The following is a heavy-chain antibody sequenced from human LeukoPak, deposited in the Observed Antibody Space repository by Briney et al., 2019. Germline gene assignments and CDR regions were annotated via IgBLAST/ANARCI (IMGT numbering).Heavy chain of an antibody. CDR1: GGSISSYY. J-gene: IGHJ5*02. CDR3: ARGIQLWLNWFDP. D-gene: IGHD5-18*01. V-gene: IGHV4-34*01. CDR2: INHSGST. Sequence: KASETLSLTCTVSGGSISSYYWSWIRQPPGKGLEWIGEINHSGSTNYNPSLKSRVTISVDTSKNQFSLKLSSVTAADTAVYYCARGIQLWLNWFDPWGQGTLVTVSS.